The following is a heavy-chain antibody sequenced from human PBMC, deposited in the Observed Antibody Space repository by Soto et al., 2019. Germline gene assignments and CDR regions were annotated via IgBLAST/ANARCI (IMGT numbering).Heavy chain of an antibody. CDR2: ITFSGNTV. CDR1: GFTFSDSY. J-gene: IGHJ6*02. CDR3: ARVSWREKYGMDV. Sequence: GGSLRLSCAASGFTFSDSYMSWIRQAPGKGLEWISYITFSGNTVYYADSLKGRFTISRDNAKNSLYLQMNRLRAEDTAVYYCARVSWREKYGMDVWGRGTTVTVSS. V-gene: IGHV3-11*01.